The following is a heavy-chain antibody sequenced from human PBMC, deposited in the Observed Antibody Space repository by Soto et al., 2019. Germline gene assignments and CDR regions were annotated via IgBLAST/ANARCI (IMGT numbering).Heavy chain of an antibody. J-gene: IGHJ4*02. D-gene: IGHD2-15*01. CDR3: AKDLYGGKTAYYYFDY. CDR2: INAGNGNT. CDR1: GYTFTSYA. V-gene: IGHV1-3*01. Sequence: ASVKVSCTASGYTFTSYAMHWVRQAPGQRLEWLGWINAGNGNTKYSQKFQGRVTITRDTSASTAYMELSSLRSEDTAVYYCAKDLYGGKTAYYYFDYWGQGTLVTVSS.